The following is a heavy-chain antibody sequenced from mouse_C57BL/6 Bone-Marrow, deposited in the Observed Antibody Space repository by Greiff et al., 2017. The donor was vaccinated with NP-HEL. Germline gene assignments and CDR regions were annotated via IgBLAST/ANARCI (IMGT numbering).Heavy chain of an antibody. CDR1: GYTFTDYY. Sequence: QVQLQQSGAELVRPGASVKLSCKASGYTFTDYYINWVKQRPGQGLEWIARIYPGSGNTYYNEKFKGKATLTAEKSSSTAYMQLSSLTSEDSAVYFCARDYGSSLQAMDYWGQGTSVTVSS. J-gene: IGHJ4*01. CDR2: IYPGSGNT. V-gene: IGHV1-76*01. D-gene: IGHD1-1*01. CDR3: ARDYGSSLQAMDY.